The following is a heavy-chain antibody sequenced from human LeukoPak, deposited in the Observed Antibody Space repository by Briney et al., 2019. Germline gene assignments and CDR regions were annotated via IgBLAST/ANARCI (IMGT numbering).Heavy chain of an antibody. D-gene: IGHD4-11*01. J-gene: IGHJ6*02. CDR3: AAQGQCYYYAVDV. CDR1: GGSITSTGYY. CDR2: ISYSGST. Sequence: SETLSLTCTVSGGSITSTGYYGGWIRQPPGKGLEWIGSISYSGSTYYNPSLKSRVTISVDTSKNQFSLRLSSVTAADTAVYYCAAQGQCYYYAVDVWGQGTTVIVSS. V-gene: IGHV4-39*01.